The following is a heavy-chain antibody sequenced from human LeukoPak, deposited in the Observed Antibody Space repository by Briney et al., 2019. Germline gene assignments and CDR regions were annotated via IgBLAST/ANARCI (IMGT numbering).Heavy chain of an antibody. J-gene: IGHJ6*03. CDR3: ARVARGWQQLAYYYYYYYMDV. CDR1: GGSISSYY. V-gene: IGHV4-59*01. CDR2: IYYSGST. Sequence: PSETLSLTCTVSGGSISSYYWSWIRQPPGKGLEWIGYIYYSGSTNYNPSLKSRVTISVDTSKNQFSLKLSSVTAADTAVYYCARVARGWQQLAYYYYYYYMDVWGKGTTVTVS. D-gene: IGHD6-13*01.